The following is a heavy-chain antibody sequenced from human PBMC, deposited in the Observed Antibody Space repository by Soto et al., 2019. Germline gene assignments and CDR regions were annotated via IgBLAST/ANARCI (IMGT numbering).Heavy chain of an antibody. CDR2: ISGSGGST. Sequence: EVQLLESGGGLVQPGGSLRLSCAASGFTFSSYAMSWVRQAPGKGLEWVSAISGSGGSTYYADSVKGRFTISRDNSKNTLYLQMNSLRAEDTAVYYCAKGQYYYDSSGYYLPLDYWGQGTLVTVSS. J-gene: IGHJ4*02. CDR1: GFTFSSYA. D-gene: IGHD3-22*01. V-gene: IGHV3-23*01. CDR3: AKGQYYYDSSGYYLPLDY.